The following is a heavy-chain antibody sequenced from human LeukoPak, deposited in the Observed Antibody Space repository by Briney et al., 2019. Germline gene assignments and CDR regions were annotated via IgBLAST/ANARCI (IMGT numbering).Heavy chain of an antibody. Sequence: AGGSLRLPCAASGLTFSNYAMSWVRQAPGKGLEWVSAISGSGGSTYYADSVKGRFTISRDNSKNTLYLQMNSLRAEDTAIYYCAKDGDYTTGWYYFDYWGQGTLVTVSS. J-gene: IGHJ4*02. D-gene: IGHD6-19*01. CDR3: AKDGDYTTGWYYFDY. CDR2: ISGSGGST. CDR1: GLTFSNYA. V-gene: IGHV3-23*01.